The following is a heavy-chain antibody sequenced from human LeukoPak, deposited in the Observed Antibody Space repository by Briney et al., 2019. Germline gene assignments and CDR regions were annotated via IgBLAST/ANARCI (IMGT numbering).Heavy chain of an antibody. J-gene: IGHJ4*01. Sequence: GGSLRLSCRASGFSFTTYSMNWVRQAPGKGLEWVSVIRAEGDPTHYADSVKGRFTISRDNSKNTLYLQMNSLRGDDTAVYYCAKDQGVVGSYDYWGHGTLVTVSS. CDR1: GFSFTTYS. D-gene: IGHD3-10*01. CDR3: AKDQGVVGSYDY. V-gene: IGHV3-23*01. CDR2: IRAEGDPT.